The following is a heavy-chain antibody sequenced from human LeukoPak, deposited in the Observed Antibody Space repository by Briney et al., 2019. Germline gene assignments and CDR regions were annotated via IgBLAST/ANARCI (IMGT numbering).Heavy chain of an antibody. CDR2: IYTSGST. Sequence: SETLSLTCTVSGGSISSGSYYWSWIRQPAGKGLEWIGRIYTSGSTNYNPSLKSRVTISVDTSKNQFSLKLSSVTAADTAVYYCARGARGVGKWFDPWGQGTLVTVSS. V-gene: IGHV4-61*02. J-gene: IGHJ5*02. CDR1: GGSISSGSYY. D-gene: IGHD3-10*01. CDR3: ARGARGVGKWFDP.